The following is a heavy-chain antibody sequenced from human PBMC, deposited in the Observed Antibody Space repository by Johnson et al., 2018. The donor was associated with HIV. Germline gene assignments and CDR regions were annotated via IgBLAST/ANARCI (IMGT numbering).Heavy chain of an antibody. Sequence: VQLVESGGSVVRPGGSLRLSCAASGFSFDEHGMSWVRQAPGKGLEWVSGINWNGGRTDYTDSVKGRFTISRDNAKNSLYLQMNRLRVEDTALYYCAREIVVVVGVTGGNAFDIWGQGTMVTVSS. D-gene: IGHD2-15*01. V-gene: IGHV3-20*04. J-gene: IGHJ3*02. CDR1: GFSFDEHG. CDR3: AREIVVVVGVTGGNAFDI. CDR2: INWNGGRT.